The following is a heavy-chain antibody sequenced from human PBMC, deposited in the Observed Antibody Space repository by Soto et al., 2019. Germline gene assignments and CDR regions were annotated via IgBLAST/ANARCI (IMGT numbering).Heavy chain of an antibody. Sequence: GGSLRLSCAASGFTFSSYSMNWVRQAPGKGLEWVSYISSSSSTIYYADSVKGRFTISRDNAKNSLYLQMNSLRDEDTAVYYCARDAEYYYDSSGYYYSEYFQHWGQGTLVTVSS. CDR2: ISSSSSTI. J-gene: IGHJ1*01. CDR3: ARDAEYYYDSSGYYYSEYFQH. V-gene: IGHV3-48*02. CDR1: GFTFSSYS. D-gene: IGHD3-22*01.